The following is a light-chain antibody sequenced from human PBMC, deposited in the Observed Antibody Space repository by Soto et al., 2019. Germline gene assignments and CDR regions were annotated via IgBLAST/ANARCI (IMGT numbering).Light chain of an antibody. Sequence: QSALTQPASVSGSPGQSITISCTGTISDIGAYNFVSWYQQHPRKAPILMIYHVTDRPSGVSNRFSASKSGNTASLTISGLQAEDEADYYCSSYTTSSTFVFGTRTKLTV. V-gene: IGLV2-14*01. CDR1: ISDIGAYNF. CDR2: HVT. CDR3: SSYTTSSTFV. J-gene: IGLJ1*01.